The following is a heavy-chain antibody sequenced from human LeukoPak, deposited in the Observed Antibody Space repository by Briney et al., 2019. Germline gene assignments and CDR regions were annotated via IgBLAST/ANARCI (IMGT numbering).Heavy chain of an antibody. CDR1: GGSISSYY. CDR3: ARDSAPSSGIAVAGYFDP. D-gene: IGHD6-19*01. J-gene: IGHJ4*02. Sequence: SETLSLTCTVSGGSISSYYWSWIRQPAGKGLEWIGRFSTSGSTDYNPSLKSRVTISVDTSKNQFSLKLSSVTVADSAVYYCARDSAPSSGIAVAGYFDPWGQGTLVTVSA. V-gene: IGHV4-4*07. CDR2: FSTSGST.